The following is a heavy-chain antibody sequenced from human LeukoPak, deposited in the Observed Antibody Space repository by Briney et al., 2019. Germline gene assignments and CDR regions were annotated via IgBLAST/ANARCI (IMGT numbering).Heavy chain of an antibody. V-gene: IGHV3-23*01. CDR2: ISGSGGST. CDR3: AKVRGSIVVVNIYYYGMDV. D-gene: IGHD3-22*01. Sequence: GGSLRLSCVVSGFTFSSYAMSWVRQAPGKGLEWVSAISGSGGSTYYADSVKGRFTISRDNSKNTLYLQMNSLRAEDTAVYYCAKVRGSIVVVNIYYYGMDVWGQGTTVTVSS. J-gene: IGHJ6*02. CDR1: GFTFSSYA.